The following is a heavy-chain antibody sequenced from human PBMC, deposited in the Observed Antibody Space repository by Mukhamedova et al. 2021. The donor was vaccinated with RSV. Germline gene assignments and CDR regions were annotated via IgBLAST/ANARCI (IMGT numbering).Heavy chain of an antibody. J-gene: IGHJ4*01. V-gene: IGHV3-49*02. D-gene: IGHD3-3*01. CDR2: IRSKAYGGTT. CDR3: TRVVLVEGPYYDFWSGYPGRYYFDY. Sequence: GPGKGLEWVGFIRSKAYGGTTEYAASVKGRFTISRDDSKSIAYLQMNSLKTEDTAVYYCTRVVLVEGPYYDFWSGYPGRYYFDYW.